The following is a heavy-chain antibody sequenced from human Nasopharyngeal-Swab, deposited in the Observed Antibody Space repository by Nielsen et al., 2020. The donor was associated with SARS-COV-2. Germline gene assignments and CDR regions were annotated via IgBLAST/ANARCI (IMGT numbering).Heavy chain of an antibody. CDR2: ISAYNGNT. J-gene: IGHJ4*02. CDR1: GYTFTIYG. CDR3: ATRAVAGFFDY. V-gene: IGHV1-18*01. Sequence: ASVKVSCKASGYTFTIYGITWVRQAPGQGLEWMGWISAYNGNTNYAQKLQGRVTMTTDTSTSTAYMKLRSLRSDDTAVYYCATRAVAGFFDYWGQGTLVTVSS. D-gene: IGHD6-19*01.